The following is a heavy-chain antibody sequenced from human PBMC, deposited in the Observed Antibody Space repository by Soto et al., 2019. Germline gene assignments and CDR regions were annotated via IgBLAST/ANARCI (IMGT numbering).Heavy chain of an antibody. CDR3: AKETVFTAVEDK. V-gene: IGHV3-23*01. CDR1: GFTVSNSY. CDR2: ISPNGDAT. D-gene: IGHD3-10*02. J-gene: IGHJ4*02. Sequence: GGSLRLSCAASGFTVSNSYMAWVRQAPGEGQGLRRGLEWVSAISPNGDATYYADSVKGRFTISRDNSRNTLYLQMNSLKADDTAVYYCAKETVFTAVEDKWGQGTLVTVSS.